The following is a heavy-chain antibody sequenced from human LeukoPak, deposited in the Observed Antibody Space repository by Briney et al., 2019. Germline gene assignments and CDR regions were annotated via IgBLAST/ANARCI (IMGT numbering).Heavy chain of an antibody. V-gene: IGHV5-51*01. Sequence: GESLKISCKGSGYSFTSYWIGWVRQMPGEGLEWMGIIYPGDSDTRYSPSFQGQVTISADKSISTAYLQWSSLKASDTAMYYCARRGYCSGGSCYSNWFDPWGQGTLVTVSS. CDR2: IYPGDSDT. CDR3: ARRGYCSGGSCYSNWFDP. D-gene: IGHD2-15*01. J-gene: IGHJ5*02. CDR1: GYSFTSYW.